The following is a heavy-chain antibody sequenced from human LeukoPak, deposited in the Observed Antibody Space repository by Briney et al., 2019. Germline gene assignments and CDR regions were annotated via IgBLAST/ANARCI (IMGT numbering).Heavy chain of an antibody. CDR1: GFTFSSYG. Sequence: GGSLRLSCAASGFTFSSYGMHWVRQAPGKGLEWVAVIWYDGSNKYYADSVKGRFTISRDSSKNTLYLQMNSLRAEDTAVYYCARTYYYYYGMAVWGKGTTVTVSS. CDR3: ARTYYYYYGMAV. V-gene: IGHV3-33*01. CDR2: IWYDGSNK. J-gene: IGHJ6*04.